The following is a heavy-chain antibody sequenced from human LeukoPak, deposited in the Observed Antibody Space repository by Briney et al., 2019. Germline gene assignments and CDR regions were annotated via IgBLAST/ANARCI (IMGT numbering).Heavy chain of an antibody. CDR2: IYPGDSDT. V-gene: IGHV5-51*01. J-gene: IGHJ5*02. Sequence: GESLKISCQGSGYSFTSYWIGWVRQLPGKGLEWMGIIYPGDSDTRYGPSFQGQVTISADKSISTAYLQWSSLKASDTAMYYCARQADFWSGYYPIGWFDPWGQGTLVTVSS. CDR3: ARQADFWSGYYPIGWFDP. D-gene: IGHD3-3*01. CDR1: GYSFTSYW.